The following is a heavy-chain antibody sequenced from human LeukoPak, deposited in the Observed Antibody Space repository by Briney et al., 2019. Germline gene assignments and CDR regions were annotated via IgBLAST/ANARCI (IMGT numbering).Heavy chain of an antibody. Sequence: GGSLRLSCAASGFTFGRYGMHWVRQAPGKGLEWVAFIRYDGSNKYYADSVKGRFTISRDNSKNTLYLQMNSLRAEDTAVYYCAKDQEQKIYYYYYYMDVWGKGTTVTISS. J-gene: IGHJ6*03. V-gene: IGHV3-30*02. CDR1: GFTFGRYG. D-gene: IGHD1/OR15-1a*01. CDR3: AKDQEQKIYYYYYYMDV. CDR2: IRYDGSNK.